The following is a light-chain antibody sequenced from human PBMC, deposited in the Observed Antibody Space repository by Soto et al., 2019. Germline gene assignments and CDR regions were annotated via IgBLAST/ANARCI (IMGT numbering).Light chain of an antibody. J-gene: IGKJ5*01. Sequence: FVMTQSPDSLAVSLGDRSTINCKSSQSVLYNSNNQNYLAWYQQKPGQPPKLLIYWASIRESGVPDRFSGSGSGTAFTLKISRVEAEDVGVYYCMRSVQPPITFGQGTRLEIK. CDR1: QSVLYNSNNQNY. CDR3: MRSVQPPIT. CDR2: WAS. V-gene: IGKV4-1*01.